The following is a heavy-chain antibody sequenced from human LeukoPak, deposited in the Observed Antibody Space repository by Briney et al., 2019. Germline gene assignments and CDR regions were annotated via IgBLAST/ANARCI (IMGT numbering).Heavy chain of an antibody. V-gene: IGHV4-34*01. CDR1: GGSFSGYY. Sequence: ETLSLTCAVYGGSFSGYYWSWIRQPPGKGLEWIGEINHSGSTNYNPSLKSRVTISVDTSKNQFSLKLSSVTAADTAVYFCARAWDTAMEFDYWGQGTRVTVSS. D-gene: IGHD5-18*01. J-gene: IGHJ4*02. CDR3: ARAWDTAMEFDY. CDR2: INHSGST.